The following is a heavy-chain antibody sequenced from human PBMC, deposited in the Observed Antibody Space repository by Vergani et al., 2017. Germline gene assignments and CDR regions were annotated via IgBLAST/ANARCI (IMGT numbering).Heavy chain of an antibody. J-gene: IGHJ4*02. Sequence: QVQLVESGGGLVKPGGSLRLSCAASGFTFSDYYMSWIRQAPGKGLEWVSYISSSSSYTNYADSVKGRFTISRDNAKNTLYLQMNSLRAEDTAVYYCAKEGEQQPSEGLDYWGQGTLVTVSS. CDR1: GFTFSDYY. CDR2: ISSSSSYT. CDR3: AKEGEQQPSEGLDY. D-gene: IGHD6-13*01. V-gene: IGHV3-11*06.